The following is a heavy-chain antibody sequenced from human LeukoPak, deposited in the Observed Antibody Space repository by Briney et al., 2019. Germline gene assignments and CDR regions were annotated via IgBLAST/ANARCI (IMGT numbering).Heavy chain of an antibody. CDR3: ASGGIYYGAAFDF. V-gene: IGHV3-11*01. CDR2: ISGSGGST. D-gene: IGHD1-26*01. Sequence: GGSLRLSCAASGSTFSDYYMSWIRQAPGKGLEWVSAISGSGGSTYYADSVKGRFTISRDNAKNSLYLQMNSLRAEDTALYYCASGGIYYGAAFDFWGQGTLVTVSS. CDR1: GSTFSDYY. J-gene: IGHJ4*02.